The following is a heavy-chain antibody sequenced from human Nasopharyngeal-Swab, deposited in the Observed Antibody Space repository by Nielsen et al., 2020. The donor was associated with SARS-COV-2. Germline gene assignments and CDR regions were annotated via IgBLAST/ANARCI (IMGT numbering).Heavy chain of an antibody. V-gene: IGHV4-34*01. Sequence: RQAPGKGLEWIGEINHSGSTNYNPSLKSRVTISVDTSKNQFSLKLSSVTAADTAVYYCARRTLQDYWGQGTLVTVSS. CDR3: ARRTLQDY. CDR2: INHSGST. J-gene: IGHJ4*02. D-gene: IGHD1-1*01.